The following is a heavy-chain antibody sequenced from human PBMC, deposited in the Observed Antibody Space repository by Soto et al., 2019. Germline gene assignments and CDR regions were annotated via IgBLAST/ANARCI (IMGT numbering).Heavy chain of an antibody. CDR2: IRYDGSDE. Sequence: ESGGGVVQPGGSLRLSCAASASIFKGHGMHWVRQAPGKGLEWVAIIRYDGSDEHYGDSVEGRFTISRDNSKNMLDLQMKSLRAEDTAVEYCAIDGVGATTVLGSGDYWGQGSLVTVPP. CDR1: ASIFKGHG. J-gene: IGHJ4*02. D-gene: IGHD1-26*01. V-gene: IGHV3-30*02. CDR3: AIDGVGATTVLGSGDY.